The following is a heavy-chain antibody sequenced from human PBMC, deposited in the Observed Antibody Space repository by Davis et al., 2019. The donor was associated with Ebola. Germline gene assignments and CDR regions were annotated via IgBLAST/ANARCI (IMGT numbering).Heavy chain of an antibody. CDR1: GFTFSNPW. CDR3: AKEDWGPDN. D-gene: IGHD7-27*01. Sequence: GESLKISCTASGFTFSNPWMIWVRQAPGKGLEWVANIKGDGSDKNYADSLKGRFTISRDNAKNSVFLQINSLRVDDTAVYYCAKEDWGPDNWGQGTLVTVSA. CDR2: IKGDGSDK. J-gene: IGHJ4*02. V-gene: IGHV3-7*03.